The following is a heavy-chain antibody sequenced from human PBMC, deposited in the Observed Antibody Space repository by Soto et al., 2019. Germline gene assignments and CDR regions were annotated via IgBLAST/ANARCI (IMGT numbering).Heavy chain of an antibody. CDR3: ARLVYDTRLNYMYFDF. CDR1: GVSISSGNL. V-gene: IGHV4-4*02. D-gene: IGHD2-8*01. J-gene: IGHJ4*02. CDR2: IFHDGTA. Sequence: SETLSLTCAVSGVSISSGNLWTWVRQTPQRGLEYIGEIFHDGTANYYPSFERRVAISVDTSKNQFSLKLTSVTAADTAIYFCARLVYDTRLNYMYFDFWGQGALVTVSS.